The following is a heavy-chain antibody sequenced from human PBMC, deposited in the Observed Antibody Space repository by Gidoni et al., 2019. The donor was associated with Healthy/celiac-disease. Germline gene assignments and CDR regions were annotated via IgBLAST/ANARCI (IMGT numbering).Heavy chain of an antibody. CDR1: GFTFSSYG. CDR3: ATEAYCGGDCQNGFDY. V-gene: IGHV3-30*03. D-gene: IGHD2-21*02. CDR2: ISYDGSNK. J-gene: IGHJ4*02. Sequence: QVQLVESGGGVVQPGRSLRLSCAASGFTFSSYGMHWVRQAPGKGLEWVAVISYDGSNKYYADSVKGRFTISRDNSKNTLYLQMNSLRAEDTAVYYCATEAYCGGDCQNGFDYWGQGTLVTVSS.